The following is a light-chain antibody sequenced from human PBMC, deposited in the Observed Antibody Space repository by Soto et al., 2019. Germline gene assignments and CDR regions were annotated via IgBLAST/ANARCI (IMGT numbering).Light chain of an antibody. CDR2: DAS. CDR1: QGISSY. Sequence: LSPATLSLSQGERATLSCTASQGISSYIAWYQQKPGHPPRLLMFDASRRVAGIPPRFSGGGFGREFTLTISSLEPEDFAIYYCQQRGETFGPGTRLEI. V-gene: IGKV3-11*02. CDR3: QQRGET. J-gene: IGKJ5*01.